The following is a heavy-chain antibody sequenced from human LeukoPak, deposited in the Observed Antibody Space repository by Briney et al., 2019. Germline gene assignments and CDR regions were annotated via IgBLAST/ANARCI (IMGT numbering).Heavy chain of an antibody. V-gene: IGHV4-34*01. Sequence: SETLSLTCAVYGGSLSGYYWSWIRQPPGKGLEWIGEINHSGSTNYNPSLKSRVTISVDTSKNQFSLKLSSVTAADTAVYYCASSITIFGVVIKTGFDYWGQGTLVTVSS. CDR3: ASSITIFGVVIKTGFDY. D-gene: IGHD3-3*01. CDR1: GGSLSGYY. J-gene: IGHJ4*02. CDR2: INHSGST.